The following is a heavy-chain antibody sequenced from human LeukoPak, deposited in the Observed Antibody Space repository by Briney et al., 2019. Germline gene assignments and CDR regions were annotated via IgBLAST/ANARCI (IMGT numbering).Heavy chain of an antibody. Sequence: KAGGSLRLSCAASGFTFSSYGMHWVRQAPGKGLEWVAVIWYDGSNKYYADSVKGRFTISRDNSKNTLYLQMNSLRAEDTAVYYCARSMGDYYDSSGFDYWGQGTLVTVSS. J-gene: IGHJ4*02. CDR3: ARSMGDYYDSSGFDY. CDR1: GFTFSSYG. D-gene: IGHD3-22*01. V-gene: IGHV3-33*01. CDR2: IWYDGSNK.